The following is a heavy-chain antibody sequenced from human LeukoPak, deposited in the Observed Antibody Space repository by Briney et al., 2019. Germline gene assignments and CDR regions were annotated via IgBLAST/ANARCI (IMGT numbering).Heavy chain of an antibody. J-gene: IGHJ5*02. CDR1: GYSFTSYW. D-gene: IGHD4-11*01. CDR2: IYPGDSDT. CDR3: ARSRTTHNWFDP. Sequence: ESQKISCKGSGYSFTSYWIGWVRQMPGKGLEWMGIIYPGDSDTRYRPSFQGQDTISADKSISTAYLQWSSLKASDTAMYYCARSRTTHNWFDPWGQGTLVTVSS. V-gene: IGHV5-51*01.